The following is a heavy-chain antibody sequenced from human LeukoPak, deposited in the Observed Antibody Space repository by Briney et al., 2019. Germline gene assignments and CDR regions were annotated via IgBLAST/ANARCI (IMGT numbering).Heavy chain of an antibody. Sequence: GGSLRLSCTASGFTLEDHGMSWVRQGPGRGLEWVCGINWNGGRTGYVDSVKGRFTISRDNDKNSLYLQLDSLRADDTAFYYCARGHDSSAFHALDSWGHGTLVTVSS. D-gene: IGHD3-22*01. CDR1: GFTLEDHG. V-gene: IGHV3-20*04. J-gene: IGHJ5*01. CDR3: ARGHDSSAFHALDS. CDR2: INWNGGRT.